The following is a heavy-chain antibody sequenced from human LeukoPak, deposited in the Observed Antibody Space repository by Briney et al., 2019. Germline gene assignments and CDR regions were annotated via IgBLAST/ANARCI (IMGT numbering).Heavy chain of an antibody. Sequence: GGSLRLSCAASGFTFSTYWMMWVRQAPGKGLEWVANINEDGSEKYYADSVEGRFTISRDNAKNSLALQMSSLNAEDTAVYYCARSTVDYWGQGTLVTVSS. J-gene: IGHJ4*02. CDR3: ARSTVDY. D-gene: IGHD2-2*01. V-gene: IGHV3-7*01. CDR2: INEDGSEK. CDR1: GFTFSTYW.